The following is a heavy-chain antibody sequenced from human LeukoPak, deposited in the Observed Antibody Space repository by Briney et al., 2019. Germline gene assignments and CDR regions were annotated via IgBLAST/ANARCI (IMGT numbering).Heavy chain of an antibody. V-gene: IGHV3-48*02. CDR1: GXTFSTYW. CDR2: ITADSGTT. J-gene: IGHJ4*02. Sequence: GGSLRLSCAASGXTFSTYWMNWVRQAPGKGLEWVSYITADSGTTYCADSVKGRFTISRDNAKNSLYLQMNSLRDEDTAVYYCASRDYFDYWGQGTLVTVSS. CDR3: ASRDYFDY.